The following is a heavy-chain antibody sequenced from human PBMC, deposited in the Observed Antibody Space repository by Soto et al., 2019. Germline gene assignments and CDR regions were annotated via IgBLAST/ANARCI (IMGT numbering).Heavy chain of an antibody. CDR1: GFTFSNYA. J-gene: IGHJ4*02. V-gene: IGHV3-30*04. D-gene: IGHD6-19*01. CDR3: ARDSRTDGCKYDYFDY. Sequence: QVQLVESGGGVVQPGRSLRLSCTASGFTFSNYAIHWVRQAPGKGLEWVALISYDGRDEYYADSVKGRFTISRDNSKNTLYLQMNSLRAEDTGMFYCARDSRTDGCKYDYFDYWGQGTLVTVSS. CDR2: ISYDGRDE.